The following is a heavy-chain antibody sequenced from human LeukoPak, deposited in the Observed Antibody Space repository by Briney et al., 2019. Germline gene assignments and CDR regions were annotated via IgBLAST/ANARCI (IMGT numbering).Heavy chain of an antibody. Sequence: PSETLSLTCTVSGGSISSYYWSWIRQPPGKGLEWIGYIYYSGSTNYNPSLKSRVTISVDTSKNQFSLKLSSVTAADTAVYYCARYNHYYYGMDVWGQGTTATVSS. CDR3: ARYNHYYYGMDV. D-gene: IGHD1-1*01. V-gene: IGHV4-59*08. CDR2: IYYSGST. CDR1: GGSISSYY. J-gene: IGHJ6*02.